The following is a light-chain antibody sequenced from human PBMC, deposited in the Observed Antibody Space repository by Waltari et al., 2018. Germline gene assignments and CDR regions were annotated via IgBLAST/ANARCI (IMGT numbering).Light chain of an antibody. Sequence: QSALTQPATVSGSPGQSITISCTGTSSDIGGYNYVSWYQQHPGKAPKLMIYAVTNRPSGVPNRFSGSMSGNTASLTISGLQAEDEAAYYCGSYRSSALEAIFGGVTKLTVL. CDR2: AVT. V-gene: IGLV2-14*03. J-gene: IGLJ2*01. CDR3: GSYRSSALEAI. CDR1: SSDIGGYNY.